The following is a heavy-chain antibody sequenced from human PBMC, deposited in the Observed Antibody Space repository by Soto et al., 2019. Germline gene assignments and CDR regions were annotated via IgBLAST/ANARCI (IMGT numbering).Heavy chain of an antibody. CDR3: AKHGCSGGSCYSDAFDI. CDR2: ISGSGGST. D-gene: IGHD2-15*01. CDR1: GFTFSSYA. Sequence: EVQLLESGGGLVQPGGSLRLSCAASGFTFSSYAMSWVRQAPGKGLEWVSAISGSGGSTYYADSVKGRFTIARDNSKNTLYLQRKSLRAVDTAVYYCAKHGCSGGSCYSDAFDIWGQGTMVTVSS. J-gene: IGHJ3*02. V-gene: IGHV3-23*01.